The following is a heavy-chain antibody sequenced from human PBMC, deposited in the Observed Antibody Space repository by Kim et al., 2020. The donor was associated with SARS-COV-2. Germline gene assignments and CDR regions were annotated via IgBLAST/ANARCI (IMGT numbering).Heavy chain of an antibody. CDR1: GGSVSSGSYY. CDR3: ARDGGGYRERDYYFDY. J-gene: IGHJ4*02. Sequence: SETLSLTCTVSGGSVSSGSYYWSWIRQPPGKGLEWIGYIYYSGSTNYNPSLKSRVTISVDTSKNQFSLKLSSVTAADTAVYYCARDGGGYRERDYYFDYWGQGTLVTVSS. D-gene: IGHD1-1*01. CDR2: IYYSGST. V-gene: IGHV4-61*01.